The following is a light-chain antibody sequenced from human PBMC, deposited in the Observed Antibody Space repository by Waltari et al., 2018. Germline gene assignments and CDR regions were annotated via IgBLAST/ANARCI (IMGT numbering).Light chain of an antibody. CDR3: VQALQTPPWT. Sequence: DIVMTQSPLSLPVTPGEPASISCRSSQSLLHSNGDNFLVWYLRKPGQSPQLLIYLGSNRASWVPDRFSGSGSGTDFTLKISRVEAEDVGVYYCVQALQTPPWTFGQGTKVDVK. CDR1: QSLLHSNGDNF. J-gene: IGKJ1*01. CDR2: LGS. V-gene: IGKV2-28*01.